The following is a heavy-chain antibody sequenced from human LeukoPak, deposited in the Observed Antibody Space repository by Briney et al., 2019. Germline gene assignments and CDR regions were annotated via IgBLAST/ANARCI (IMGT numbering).Heavy chain of an antibody. CDR1: GFTVSSNY. V-gene: IGHV3-53*01. D-gene: IGHD6-19*01. Sequence: GGSLRLSCAASGFTVSSNYMSWVRQAPGKGLEWVSVIYSGGSTYYADSVKGRFTISRDNSKNTLYLQMNSLRAEDTAVYYCARVVAVAGTEAFDIWGRGTMVTVSS. CDR3: ARVVAVAGTEAFDI. CDR2: IYSGGST. J-gene: IGHJ3*02.